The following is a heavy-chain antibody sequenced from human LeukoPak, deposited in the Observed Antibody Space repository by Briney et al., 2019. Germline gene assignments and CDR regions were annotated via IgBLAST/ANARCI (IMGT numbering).Heavy chain of an antibody. CDR3: ARGVEVTSYYFDY. CDR2: IYYTGST. V-gene: IGHV4-59*01. D-gene: IGHD2-15*01. CDR1: GGSISTYY. Sequence: PSETLSLTCTVSGGSISTYYWSWIRQPPGKGLEWIGYIYYTGSTNYSPSLKSRVTISLDSSKNQFSLKLTSVTAADTAAYYCARGVEVTSYYFDYWGQGTLVTVSS. J-gene: IGHJ4*02.